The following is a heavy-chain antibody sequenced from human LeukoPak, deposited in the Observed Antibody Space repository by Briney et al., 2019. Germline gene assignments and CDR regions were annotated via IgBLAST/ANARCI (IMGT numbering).Heavy chain of an antibody. CDR3: ARGGDGYTFDY. Sequence: PSETLSLTCTVSGGSISSHYWSWIRQPAGKGLEWIGRIYSSGTTNNNPSLKSRVTMSIDTSKNRFSLKLSSVTAADTAVYFCARGGDGYTFDYWGQGTLVTVSS. V-gene: IGHV4-4*07. CDR2: IYSSGTT. J-gene: IGHJ4*02. D-gene: IGHD5-12*01. CDR1: GGSISSHY.